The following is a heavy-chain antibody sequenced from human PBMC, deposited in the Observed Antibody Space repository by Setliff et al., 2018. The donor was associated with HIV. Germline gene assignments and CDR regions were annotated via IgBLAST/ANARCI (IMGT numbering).Heavy chain of an antibody. CDR2: ISGSSDVI. Sequence: GGSLRLSCAASGFTFSSYSMNWVRQAPGKGLEWVSYISGSSDVIDYADSVKGRFTISRDNAKNSLYLQMNSLRAEDTAVYYCARWGRGSTSGFDYWGQGTQVTVSS. D-gene: IGHD2-2*01. CDR3: ARWGRGSTSGFDY. J-gene: IGHJ4*02. CDR1: GFTFSSYS. V-gene: IGHV3-48*01.